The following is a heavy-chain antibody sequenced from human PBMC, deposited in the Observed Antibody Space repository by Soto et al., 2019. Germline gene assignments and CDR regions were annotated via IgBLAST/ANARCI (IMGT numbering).Heavy chain of an antibody. CDR2: ISSSSTI. Sequence: PGGSLRLSCAASGFTFSSYSMNWVRQAPGKGLEWVSYISSSSTIYYADSVKGRFTISRDNAKNSLYLQMNSLRDEDTAVYYCAGSGLYYYYGMDVWGQGTTVTVSS. J-gene: IGHJ6*02. CDR1: GFTFSSYS. CDR3: AGSGLYYYYGMDV. V-gene: IGHV3-48*02. D-gene: IGHD2-15*01.